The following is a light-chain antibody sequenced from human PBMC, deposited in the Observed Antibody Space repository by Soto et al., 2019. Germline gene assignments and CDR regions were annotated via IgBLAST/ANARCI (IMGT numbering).Light chain of an antibody. Sequence: QSVLTQPAYVSGSPGQSGSISWAGTGGDVGAYNLVSWYQQHPGKATKLLICEVNTRPSGISNRFSGSKSGDTASLTISGLQAEDEADYFSCSYAGTVAYVFGTGTKVTVL. CDR1: GGDVGAYNL. V-gene: IGLV2-23*02. J-gene: IGLJ1*01. CDR2: EVN. CDR3: CSYAGTVAYV.